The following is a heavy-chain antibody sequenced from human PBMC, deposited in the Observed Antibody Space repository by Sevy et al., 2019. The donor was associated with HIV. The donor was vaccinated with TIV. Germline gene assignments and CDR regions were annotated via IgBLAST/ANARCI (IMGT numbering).Heavy chain of an antibody. J-gene: IGHJ6*02. CDR1: GFTFSSYS. CDR2: ISSSSSTI. CDR3: ARDRVGATGAGYYYYGMDV. D-gene: IGHD1-26*01. V-gene: IGHV3-48*01. Sequence: GGSLRLSCAASGFTFSSYSMNWVRQAPGKGLEWVSYISSSSSTIYYADSVKGRFTISRDNAKNSLYLQMNSLRAEDTAVYYCARDRVGATGAGYYYYGMDVWGQGTTVTVSS.